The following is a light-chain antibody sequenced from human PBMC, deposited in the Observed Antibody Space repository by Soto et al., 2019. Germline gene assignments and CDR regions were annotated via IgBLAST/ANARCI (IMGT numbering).Light chain of an antibody. V-gene: IGLV2-11*01. CDR2: DVS. Sequence: QSVLTQPRSVSGSPGQSVTISCTGTSSDVGAYNFVSWYQQHPGKAPELMISDVSRRPSGVPDRFSATKSGNTASLTISWLQAEDEADYYCCSYAGRYSYVFGSGTKVTVL. CDR1: SSDVGAYNF. CDR3: CSYAGRYSYV. J-gene: IGLJ1*01.